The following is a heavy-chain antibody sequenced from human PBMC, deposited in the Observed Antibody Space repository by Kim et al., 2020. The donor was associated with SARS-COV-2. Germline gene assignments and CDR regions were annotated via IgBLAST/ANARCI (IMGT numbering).Heavy chain of an antibody. J-gene: IGHJ4*02. Sequence: GGSLRLSCAASGFTFSSYWMSWVRQAPGKGLVWVANIKQDGSETYYVDSVKGRFTISRDNAKNSLYLQMNSLRAEDTAVYYCARDQGGYYPEFGGYWGQGTQVTGSS. D-gene: IGHD3-22*01. CDR3: ARDQGGYYPEFGGY. CDR1: GFTFSSYW. V-gene: IGHV3-7*03. CDR2: IKQDGSET.